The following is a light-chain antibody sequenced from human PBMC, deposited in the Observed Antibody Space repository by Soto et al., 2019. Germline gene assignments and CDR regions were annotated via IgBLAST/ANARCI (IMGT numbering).Light chain of an antibody. CDR3: QQYGSSPPYT. J-gene: IGKJ2*01. V-gene: IGKV3-20*01. CDR2: GSS. CDR1: QSVSNNY. Sequence: EVGLTQSPGTLSLSPGDGATLSCRASQSVSNNYLAWYQQKPGQAPRLLIFGSSDRATGIPDRFSGSGSGTDFTLTISRLEPEDFAVYYCQQYGSSPPYTFGQGTTLEIK.